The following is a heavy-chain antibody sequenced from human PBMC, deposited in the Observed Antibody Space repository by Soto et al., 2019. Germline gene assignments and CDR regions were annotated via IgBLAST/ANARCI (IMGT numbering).Heavy chain of an antibody. J-gene: IGHJ4*02. D-gene: IGHD5-18*01. V-gene: IGHV3-9*01. CDR3: VRSKGGYSYGTPFDY. Sequence: GGSLRLSCAASGFTFDDYAMYWVRQVLGAGLEWVSSISWNSGNIGYADSVKGRFTTSRDNAENSLYLQMNSLRPEDTALYYCVRSKGGYSYGTPFDYWGQGTLVTVSS. CDR2: ISWNSGNI. CDR1: GFTFDDYA.